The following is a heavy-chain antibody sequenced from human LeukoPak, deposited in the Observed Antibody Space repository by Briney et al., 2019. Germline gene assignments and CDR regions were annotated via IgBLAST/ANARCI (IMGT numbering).Heavy chain of an antibody. CDR2: IIPIFGTA. CDR1: GGTFSSYA. V-gene: IGHV1-69*06. CDR3: ARDRVEMATIGGFHYYYMDV. J-gene: IGHJ6*03. D-gene: IGHD5-24*01. Sequence: ASVKVSCKASGGTFSSYAISWVRQAPGQGLEWMGGIIPIFGTANYAQKFQGRVTITADKSTSTAYMELSRLRSDDTAVYYCARDRVEMATIGGFHYYYMDVWGKGTTVTVSS.